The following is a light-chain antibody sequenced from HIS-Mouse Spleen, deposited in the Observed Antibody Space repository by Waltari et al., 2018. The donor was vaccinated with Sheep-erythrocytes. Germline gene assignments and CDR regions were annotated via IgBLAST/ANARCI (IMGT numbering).Light chain of an antibody. Sequence: QSALTQPASVSGSPGQSTTISCTGTSSDVGGYNYVPGYQQHPGKAPKPMIYEVSTRPSGVSNRFSGSKSGNTASLTISGLQAEDEADYYCSSYTSSSTQVFGGGTKLTVL. CDR3: SSYTSSSTQV. V-gene: IGLV2-14*01. J-gene: IGLJ2*01. CDR2: EVS. CDR1: SSDVGGYNY.